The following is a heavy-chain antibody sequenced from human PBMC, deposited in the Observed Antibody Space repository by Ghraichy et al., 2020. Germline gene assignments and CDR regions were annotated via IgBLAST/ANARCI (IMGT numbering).Heavy chain of an antibody. CDR2: INHSGST. D-gene: IGHD3-22*01. CDR3: ARDYYDSSGYNYFDY. V-gene: IGHV4-34*01. Sequence: TLSLTCAVYGGSFSGYYWSWIRQPPGKGLEWIGEINHSGSTNYNPSLKSRVTISVDTSKNQFSLKLSSVTAADTAVYYCARDYYDSSGYNYFDYWGQGTLVTVSS. J-gene: IGHJ4*02. CDR1: GGSFSGYY.